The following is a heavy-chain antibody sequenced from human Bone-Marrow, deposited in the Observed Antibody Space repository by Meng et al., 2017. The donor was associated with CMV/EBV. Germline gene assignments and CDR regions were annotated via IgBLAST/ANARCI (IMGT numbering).Heavy chain of an antibody. CDR2: ISYDGSNK. Sequence: GGSLRLSCAASGFTFSSYAMHWVRQAPGKGLEWVAVISYDGSNKYYADSVKGRFTISRDNSKNTLYLQMNSLRAEDTAVYYCATCSLVGATCAFDIWGQGPMVTGSS. CDR3: ATCSLVGATCAFDI. CDR1: GFTFSSYA. D-gene: IGHD1-26*01. J-gene: IGHJ3*02. V-gene: IGHV3-30-3*01.